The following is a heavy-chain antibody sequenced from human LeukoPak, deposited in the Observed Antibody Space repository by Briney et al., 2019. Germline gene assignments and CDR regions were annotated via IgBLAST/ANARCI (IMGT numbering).Heavy chain of an antibody. Sequence: GGSLRLSCAASGFTFSSYAMSWVRQAPGKGLEWVSAISGSGGSTYYADSVKGRFTISRDNSKNTLYLQMNSLRAEDTAVYYCARNENSGWGYFGYWGQGTLVTVSS. CDR3: ARNENSGWGYFGY. D-gene: IGHD5-12*01. CDR1: GFTFSSYA. J-gene: IGHJ4*02. CDR2: ISGSGGST. V-gene: IGHV3-23*01.